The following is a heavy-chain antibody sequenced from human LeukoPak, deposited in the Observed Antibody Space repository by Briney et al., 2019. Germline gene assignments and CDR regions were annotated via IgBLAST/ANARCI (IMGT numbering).Heavy chain of an antibody. J-gene: IGHJ6*02. CDR1: GLNFNSHT. CDR2: ISSDSNSI. V-gene: IGHV3-21*01. CDR3: ARVGTAMAPYYYYGMDV. D-gene: IGHD5-18*01. Sequence: GGSLRLSCVASGLNFNSHTMKWVRQAPGKGLEWVSSISSDSNSIYHADSVKGRFTISRDNAKNSLYLQMNSLRAEDTAVYYCARVGTAMAPYYYYGMDVWGQGTTVTVSS.